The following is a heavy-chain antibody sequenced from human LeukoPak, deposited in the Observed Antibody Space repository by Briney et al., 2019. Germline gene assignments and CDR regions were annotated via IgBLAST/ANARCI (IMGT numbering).Heavy chain of an antibody. D-gene: IGHD2-21*01. V-gene: IGHV3-23*01. CDR1: GFTFSSYA. Sequence: PGGSLRLSCAASGFTFSSYAMSWVRQAPGKGLEWVSGISGSGGSTYYADSVKGRFTISRDNSKNTLYLQMNSLRAEDTAVYYCATNLTHMAYFDYWGQGTLVTVSS. CDR3: ATNLTHMAYFDY. CDR2: ISGSGGST. J-gene: IGHJ4*02.